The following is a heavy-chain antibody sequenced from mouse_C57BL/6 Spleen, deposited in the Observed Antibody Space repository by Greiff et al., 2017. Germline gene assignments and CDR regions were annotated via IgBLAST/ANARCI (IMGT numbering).Heavy chain of an antibody. CDR3: ARWGYDGHYGGYFDY. CDR2: IYPSDSET. D-gene: IGHD2-3*01. CDR1: GYTFTSYW. V-gene: IGHV1-61*01. Sequence: QVQLQQPGAELVRPGSSVKLSCKASGYTFTSYWMDWVKQRPGQGLEWIGNIYPSDSETHYNQKFKDKATLTVDKSSSTAYMQLSSLTSEDSAVYYCARWGYDGHYGGYFDYWGQGTTLTVSS. J-gene: IGHJ2*01.